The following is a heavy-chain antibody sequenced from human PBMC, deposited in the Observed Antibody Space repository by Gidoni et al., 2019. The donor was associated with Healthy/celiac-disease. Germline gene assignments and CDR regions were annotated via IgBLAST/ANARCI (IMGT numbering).Heavy chain of an antibody. CDR1: GFTRGGYE. D-gene: IGHD2-2*01. J-gene: IGHJ5*02. Sequence: EVQLVESGGGWVQPGGSLRPSGAGSGFTRGGYEMNWVCPAPGKGREWVSYIGSGGCTLYYAGSVKGRFTISRDNAENSLYLQMNSLRAEDAAVYYCAREVVVPAANVWFDPWGQGTLVTVSS. V-gene: IGHV3-48*03. CDR2: IGSGGCTL. CDR3: AREVVVPAANVWFDP.